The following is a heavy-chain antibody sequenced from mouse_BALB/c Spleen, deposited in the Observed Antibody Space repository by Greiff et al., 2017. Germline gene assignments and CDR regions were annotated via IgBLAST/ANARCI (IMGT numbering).Heavy chain of an antibody. D-gene: IGHD1-1*02. CDR3: NAYGSYDAMDY. CDR1: GFNIKDYY. CDR2: IDPENGDT. Sequence: VQLKQSGAELVRSGASVKLSCTASGFNIKDYYMHWVKQRPEQGLEWIGWIDPENGDTEYAPKFQGKATMTADTSSNTAYLQLSSLTSEDTAVYYCNAYGSYDAMDYWGQGTSVTVSS. V-gene: IGHV14-4*02. J-gene: IGHJ4*01.